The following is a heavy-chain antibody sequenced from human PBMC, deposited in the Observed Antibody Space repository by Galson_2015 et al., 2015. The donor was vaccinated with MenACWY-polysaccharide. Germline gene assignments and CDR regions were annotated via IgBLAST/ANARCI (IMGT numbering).Heavy chain of an antibody. D-gene: IGHD6-19*01. J-gene: IGHJ4*02. CDR1: GFTFGSYA. Sequence: SLRLSCAASGFTFGSYAMSWVRQAPGKGLEWVSAISGSGGSTYYADSVKGRFTISRDNSKNTLYLQMNSLRAGDTAVYYGAKRNEPDIAGVGKSRRGLAEACYFDNWCQGALFTLS. CDR3: AKRNEPDIAGVGKSRRGLAEACYFDN. CDR2: ISGSGGST. V-gene: IGHV3-23*01.